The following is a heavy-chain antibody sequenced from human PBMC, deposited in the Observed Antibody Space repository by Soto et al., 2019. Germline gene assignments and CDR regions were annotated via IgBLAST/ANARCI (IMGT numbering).Heavy chain of an antibody. D-gene: IGHD4-4*01. CDR3: ARETDYRFDP. V-gene: IGHV4-59*01. CDR2: IYYSGST. Sequence: ASETLSLTCTVSGGSISSYYWSWIRQPPGKGLEWIGYIYYSGSTNYNPSLKSRVTISVDTSKNQFSLKLSSVTAADTAVYYCARETDYRFDPWGQGTLVTVSS. CDR1: GGSISSYY. J-gene: IGHJ5*02.